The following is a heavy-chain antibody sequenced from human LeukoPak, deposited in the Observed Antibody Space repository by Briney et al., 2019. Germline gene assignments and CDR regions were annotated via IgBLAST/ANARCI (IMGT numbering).Heavy chain of an antibody. D-gene: IGHD3-3*01. CDR2: INPSGGST. CDR3: ARNDFWSGYGKPEYYFDY. J-gene: IGHJ4*02. CDR1: GYTFTSYY. Sequence: ASVKVPCKASGYTFTSYYMHWVRQAPGQGLEWMGIINPSGGSTSYAQKFQGRVTMTRDTSTSTVYMELSSLRSEDTAVYYCARNDFWSGYGKPEYYFDYWGQGTLVTVSS. V-gene: IGHV1-46*01.